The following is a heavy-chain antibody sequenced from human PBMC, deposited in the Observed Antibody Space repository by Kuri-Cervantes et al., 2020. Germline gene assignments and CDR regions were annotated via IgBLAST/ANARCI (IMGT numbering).Heavy chain of an antibody. V-gene: IGHV3-7*01. CDR2: INQDGSEK. J-gene: IGHJ4*02. Sequence: WIRQPPGKGLEWVANINQDGSEKYYVASVKGRFTISRDNAKNSLYLQMNSLRAEDTAVYYCARVFYFDYWGQGTLVTVSS. CDR3: ARVFYFDY.